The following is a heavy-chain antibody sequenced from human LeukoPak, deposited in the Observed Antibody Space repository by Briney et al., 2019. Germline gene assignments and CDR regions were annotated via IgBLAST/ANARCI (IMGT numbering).Heavy chain of an antibody. V-gene: IGHV1-69*05. J-gene: IGHJ4*02. D-gene: IGHD3-22*01. CDR3: AGGDSSGYYGDY. CDR1: GYTFTSFG. CDR2: IIPIFGTA. Sequence: SVKVSCKASGYTFTSFGITWVRQAPGQGLEWMGRIIPIFGTANYAQKFQGRVTITTDESTSTAYMELSSLRSEDTAVYYCAGGDSSGYYGDYWGQGTLVTVSS.